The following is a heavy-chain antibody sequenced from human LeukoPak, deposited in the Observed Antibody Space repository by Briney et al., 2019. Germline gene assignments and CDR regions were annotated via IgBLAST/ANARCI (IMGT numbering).Heavy chain of an antibody. CDR1: GYTFTSYD. CDR2: MNPNSGNI. V-gene: IGHV1-8*01. CDR3: ARGLGVVVPAAIPDY. Sequence: ASVKVSCKASGYTFTSYDINWVRQATGQGLEWMGWMNPNSGNIGYAQKFQGRVTMTRNTSISTAYMELSSLRSEDTAVYYCARGLGVVVPAAIPDYWGQGTLVTVSS. D-gene: IGHD2-2*01. J-gene: IGHJ4*02.